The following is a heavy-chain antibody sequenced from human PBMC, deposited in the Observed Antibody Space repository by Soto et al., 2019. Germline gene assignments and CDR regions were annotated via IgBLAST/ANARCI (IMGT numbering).Heavy chain of an antibody. Sequence: SETLSLTCTVSGGSVSSGSYYWSWIRQPPGKVLEWIGYIYYSGSTNYNPSLKSRVTISVDTSKNQFSLNLISVTAADTAVYYCARVSRGSNYYYGMDVWGQGTAVTV. J-gene: IGHJ6*02. V-gene: IGHV4-61*01. CDR3: ARVSRGSNYYYGMDV. CDR1: GGSVSSGSYY. D-gene: IGHD3-10*01. CDR2: IYYSGST.